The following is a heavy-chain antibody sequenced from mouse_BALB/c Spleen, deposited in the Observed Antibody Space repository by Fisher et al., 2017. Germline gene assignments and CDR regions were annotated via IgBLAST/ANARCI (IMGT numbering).Heavy chain of an antibody. CDR3: AVLSYAMDY. J-gene: IGHJ4*01. Sequence: KFKGKATLTVDKSSSTAYMQLKSLTSEDSAVYYCAVLSYAMDYWGQGTSVTVSS. V-gene: IGHV1-42*01.